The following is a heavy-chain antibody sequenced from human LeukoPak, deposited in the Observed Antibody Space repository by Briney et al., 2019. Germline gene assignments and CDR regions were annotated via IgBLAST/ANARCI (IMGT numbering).Heavy chain of an antibody. D-gene: IGHD6-6*01. Sequence: ARSLRLSCAASGFTFSSYWMHWVRQAPGKGLVWVSRISTDGSSTNSADSVKGRFTISRDHATNTLYLQMNSLRAEDTAVYYCVREYSSSSGRAFDIWGQGTMVTVSP. CDR3: VREYSSSSGRAFDI. J-gene: IGHJ3*02. CDR1: GFTFSSYW. V-gene: IGHV3-74*01. CDR2: ISTDGSST.